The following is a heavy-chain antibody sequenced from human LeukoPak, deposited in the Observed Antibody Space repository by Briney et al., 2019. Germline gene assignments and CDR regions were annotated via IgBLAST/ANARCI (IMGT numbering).Heavy chain of an antibody. CDR1: GFTFNDAW. Sequence: GGSLRLSCAASGFTFNDAWMSWVRQAPGKGLEWVARIKSKVHGGTTDYTAPVKGRFTISRDDSQNKLYLQMNSLKTEDTGVYYCSGHMTSADYWGQGTLVTVSS. CDR3: SGHMTSADY. V-gene: IGHV3-15*01. J-gene: IGHJ4*02. D-gene: IGHD4-11*01. CDR2: IKSKVHGGTT.